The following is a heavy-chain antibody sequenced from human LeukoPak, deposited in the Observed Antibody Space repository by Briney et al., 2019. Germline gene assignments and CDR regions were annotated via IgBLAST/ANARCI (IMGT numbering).Heavy chain of an antibody. CDR2: ISYDGSNK. CDR3: ASGWELRDFDY. D-gene: IGHD1-26*01. V-gene: IGHV3-30-3*01. Sequence: GGSLRLSCAASGFTFSSYAMHWVHQAPGKGLEWVAVISYDGSNKYYADSVKGRFTISRDNSKNTLYLQMNSLRAEDTAVYYCASGWELRDFDYWGQGTLVTVSS. CDR1: GFTFSSYA. J-gene: IGHJ4*02.